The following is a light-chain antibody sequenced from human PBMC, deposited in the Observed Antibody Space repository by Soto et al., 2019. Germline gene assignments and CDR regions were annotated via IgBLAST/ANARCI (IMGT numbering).Light chain of an antibody. J-gene: IGKJ2*01. CDR2: GAS. Sequence: EIVMTQSPATLSVSPGERATLSCRARQNVSSNLAWYQQKPGQAPRLLIYGASTRATGIPARFSGSGSGTEFTLTISSLQSEDFAVYYCQQYNNWPPMYTFGQGTKLEIK. CDR1: QNVSSN. V-gene: IGKV3-15*01. CDR3: QQYNNWPPMYT.